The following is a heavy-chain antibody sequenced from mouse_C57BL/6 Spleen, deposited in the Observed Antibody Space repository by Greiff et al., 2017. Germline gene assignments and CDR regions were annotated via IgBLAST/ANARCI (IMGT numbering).Heavy chain of an antibody. CDR3: ARARGVGNYDD. D-gene: IGHD2-1*01. J-gene: IGHJ2*01. Sequence: EVKLVESGPGLVKPSQSLSLTCSVTGYSITSGYYWNWLRQFPGNKLEWMGYISYDGSNNYNPSLKNRISITRDTSKNQFFLKLNSVTTEDTATYYCARARGVGNYDDWGQGTTLTVSS. V-gene: IGHV3-6*01. CDR2: ISYDGSN. CDR1: GYSITSGYY.